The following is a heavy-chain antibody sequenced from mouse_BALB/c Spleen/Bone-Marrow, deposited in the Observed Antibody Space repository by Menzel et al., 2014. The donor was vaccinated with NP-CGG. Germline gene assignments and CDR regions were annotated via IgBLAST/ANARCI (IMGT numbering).Heavy chain of an antibody. J-gene: IGHJ2*01. CDR1: GFTFSSYY. Sequence: DVQLVESGGGLVKLGGSLKLSCAASGFTFSSYYMSWVRQTPEKRLELVAAINSYGGSTYYPDTVKGRFTISRDNAKNTLYLQMSSLKSEDTALYYCAGSYYDSTFDYWGQGTTLTVSS. CDR2: INSYGGST. D-gene: IGHD1-1*01. CDR3: AGSYYDSTFDY. V-gene: IGHV5-6-2*01.